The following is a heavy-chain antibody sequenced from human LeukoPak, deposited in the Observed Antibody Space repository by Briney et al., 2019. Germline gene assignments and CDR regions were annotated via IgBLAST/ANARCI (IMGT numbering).Heavy chain of an antibody. CDR3: ARLSPRYCSGGSCYRNWFDP. J-gene: IGHJ5*02. D-gene: IGHD2-15*01. CDR1: GGSFSGYY. V-gene: IGHV4-34*01. Sequence: SETLSLTCAVYGGSFSGYYWSWIRQPPGKGLEWIGEIDHSGSTNYNPSLKSRVTISVDTSKNQFSLKLSSVTAADTAVYYCARLSPRYCSGGSCYRNWFDPWGQGTLVTVSS. CDR2: IDHSGST.